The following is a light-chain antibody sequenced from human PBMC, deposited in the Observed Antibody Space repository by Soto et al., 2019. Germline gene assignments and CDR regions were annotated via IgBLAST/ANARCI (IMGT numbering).Light chain of an antibody. CDR3: QTCGTCIHV. CDR2: LNSDGSH. CDR1: SGHSSYA. V-gene: IGLV4-69*01. Sequence: QLVLTQSPSASASLGASVKLTCTLSSGHSSYAIAWHLQQPERGPRYLMKLNSDGSHSKGDGIPDRFSGSSSGAERYLTISSLQSEDEADYYCQTCGTCIHVFGGGTKVTVL. J-gene: IGLJ2*01.